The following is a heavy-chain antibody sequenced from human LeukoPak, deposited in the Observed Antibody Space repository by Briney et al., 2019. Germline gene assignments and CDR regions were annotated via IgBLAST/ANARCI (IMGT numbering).Heavy chain of an antibody. Sequence: KSSETLSLTCTVSGGSISSSSYYWGWIRQPPGKGLEWIGSIYYSGSTYYNPSLKSRVTISVDTSNNQFSLQLSSVTAADTAVYYCARRPRHIVVVVAATDYFDYWGQGTLVTVSS. V-gene: IGHV4-39*01. J-gene: IGHJ4*02. CDR3: ARRPRHIVVVVAATDYFDY. CDR1: GGSISSSSYY. CDR2: IYYSGST. D-gene: IGHD2-15*01.